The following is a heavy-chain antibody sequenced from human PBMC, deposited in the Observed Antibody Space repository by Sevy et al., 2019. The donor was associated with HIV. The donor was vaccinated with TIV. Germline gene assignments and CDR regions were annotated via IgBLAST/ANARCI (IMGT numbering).Heavy chain of an antibody. CDR2: IYYSGST. CDR1: GGSISSSSYY. D-gene: IGHD3-3*01. CDR3: ARHGDFWSGYHDFGSGDFDY. J-gene: IGHJ4*02. Sequence: SETLSLTCTVSGGSISSSSYYWGWIRQPPGKGLEWIGSIYYSGSTYYNPSLKSRVTISVDTSKNQFSLKLSSVTAAETAVYYCARHGDFWSGYHDFGSGDFDYWGQGTLVTVSS. V-gene: IGHV4-39*01.